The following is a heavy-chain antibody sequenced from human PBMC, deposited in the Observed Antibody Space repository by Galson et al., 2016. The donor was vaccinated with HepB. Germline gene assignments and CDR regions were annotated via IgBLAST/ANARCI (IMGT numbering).Heavy chain of an antibody. J-gene: IGHJ5*02. Sequence: SLRLSCAASGFTFSDYSMIWVRQAPGEGLEWVSYISGTSGLMHYTDSVKGRFTISRDNAKNSLYLQMNSLRVEDTAVYYCARGRVNWDNWFDPWGQGALVTVSS. V-gene: IGHV3-48*01. CDR1: GFTFSDYS. CDR3: ARGRVNWDNWFDP. CDR2: ISGTSGLM. D-gene: IGHD7-27*01.